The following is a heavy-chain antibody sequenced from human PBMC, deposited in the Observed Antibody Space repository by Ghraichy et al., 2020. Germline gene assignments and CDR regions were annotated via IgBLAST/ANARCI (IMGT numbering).Heavy chain of an antibody. D-gene: IGHD3-16*01. CDR1: GGSFSGYY. V-gene: IGHV4-34*01. J-gene: IGHJ3*02. CDR3: ARVWYDYVWGSIVRGAFDI. CDR2: INHSGST. Sequence: SETLSLTCAVYGGSFSGYYWSWIRQPPGKGLEWIGEINHSGSTNYNPSLKSRVTISVDTSKNQFSLKLSSVTAADTAVYYCARVWYDYVWGSIVRGAFDIWGQGTMVTVSS.